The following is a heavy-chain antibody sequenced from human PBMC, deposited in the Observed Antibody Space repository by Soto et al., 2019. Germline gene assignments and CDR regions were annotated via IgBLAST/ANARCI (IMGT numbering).Heavy chain of an antibody. CDR3: AHRNSRMFAFDI. D-gene: IGHD3-10*02. Sequence: QITLKESGPTLVKPTQTLTLTCTFSGFSLTTVGMGVGWIRQPPGKALDWLGIIYWDDDKRYSPSLNGRVTFIKDTSKNQVVLTMTNMDPVDTATYYFAHRNSRMFAFDIWGQGTLVTVYS. CDR2: IYWDDDK. J-gene: IGHJ3*02. V-gene: IGHV2-5*02. CDR1: GFSLTTVGMG.